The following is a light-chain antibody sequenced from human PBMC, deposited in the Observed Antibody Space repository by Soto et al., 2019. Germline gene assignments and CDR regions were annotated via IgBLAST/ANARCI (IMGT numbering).Light chain of an antibody. CDR3: ETYDSSLSAVV. V-gene: IGLV1-40*01. Sequence: QSVLTQPPSVSGAPGQRVTISCTGSSSNIGAGYDVNWYQQLPGTAPKLLIYANNHRPSGVPDRFSASKSGTSASLAITGLQAEDEADYYCETYDSSLSAVVFGGGTKLTVL. J-gene: IGLJ2*01. CDR2: ANN. CDR1: SSNIGAGYD.